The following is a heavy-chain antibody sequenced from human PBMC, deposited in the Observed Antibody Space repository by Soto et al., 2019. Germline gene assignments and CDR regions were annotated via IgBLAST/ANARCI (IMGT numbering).Heavy chain of an antibody. V-gene: IGHV1-69*06. CDR2: IIPIFGTT. J-gene: IGHJ5*02. CDR1: GGTFGSDA. CDR3: ASDRTDSGYYTNWLDP. Sequence: SVKVSCKASGGTFGSDAITWVRQAPGQGLEWVGRIIPIFGTTNYAQNLQGRVTISADKSTLTSYMELHSLTSDDTALYYCASDRTDSGYYTNWLDPWGQGTQVTVS. D-gene: IGHD3-22*01.